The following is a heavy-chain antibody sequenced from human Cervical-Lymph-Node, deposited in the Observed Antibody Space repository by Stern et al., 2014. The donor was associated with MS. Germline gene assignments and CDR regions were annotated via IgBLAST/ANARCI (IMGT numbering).Heavy chain of an antibody. CDR2: IYYSGST. CDR1: GGSISSGGYY. V-gene: IGHV4-31*03. D-gene: IGHD6-19*01. CDR3: AREGGVAVAVDY. Sequence: VQLVESGPGLVKPSQTLSLTCTVSGGSISSGGYYWSWIRQHPGKGLEGIGYIYYSGSTYYNPSLKSRVTISVDTSKNQFSLKLSSVTAADTAVYYCAREGGVAVAVDYWGQGTLVTVSS. J-gene: IGHJ4*02.